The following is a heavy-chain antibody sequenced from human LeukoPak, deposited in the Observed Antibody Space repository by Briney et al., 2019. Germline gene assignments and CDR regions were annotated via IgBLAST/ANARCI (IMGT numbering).Heavy chain of an antibody. CDR3: AREDRYSYGFL. CDR2: IYYSGST. J-gene: IGHJ4*02. D-gene: IGHD5-18*01. Sequence: PSGTLSLTCTASGGSISSYYWSWIRQPPGKGLEWIGYIYYSGSTNYNPSLKSRVTISVDTSKNQFSLKLSSVTAADTAVYYCAREDRYSYGFLWGQGTLVTVSS. CDR1: GGSISSYY. V-gene: IGHV4-59*01.